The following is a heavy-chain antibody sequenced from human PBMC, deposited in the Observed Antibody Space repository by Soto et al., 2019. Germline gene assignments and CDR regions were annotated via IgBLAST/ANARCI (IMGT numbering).Heavy chain of an antibody. D-gene: IGHD3-3*01. V-gene: IGHV1-69*06. CDR2: IIPIFGTA. J-gene: IGHJ6*02. CDR1: GGTFSSYA. Sequence: SVKVSCKASGGTFSSYAISWVRQAPGQGLEWMGGIIPIFGTANYAQKFQGRVTITADKSTSTAYMELSSLRSEDTAVYYCARLTLRFLEWAQYGMDVWGQGTTVTVSS. CDR3: ARLTLRFLEWAQYGMDV.